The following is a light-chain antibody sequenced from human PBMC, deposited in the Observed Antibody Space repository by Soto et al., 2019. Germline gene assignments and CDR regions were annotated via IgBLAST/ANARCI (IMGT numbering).Light chain of an antibody. CDR2: ASS. CDR1: SSNIGATYD. Sequence: QSVLTQPPSVSGAPGQRVTISCTGSSSNIGATYDVHWYQQVPGRAPKLLIYASSNRPSGVPDRFSGSKFGTSASLVISGLQVEDEADYYCQSYDNSLDVVFGGGTKLTVL. CDR3: QSYDNSLDVV. V-gene: IGLV1-40*01. J-gene: IGLJ2*01.